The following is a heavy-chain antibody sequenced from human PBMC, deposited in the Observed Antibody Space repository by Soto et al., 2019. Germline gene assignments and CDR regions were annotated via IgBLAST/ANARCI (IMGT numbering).Heavy chain of an antibody. CDR3: ARTQKSVTGTTSSNNWFDP. CDR1: DGSITSDD. Sequence: SETLSLTCTVSDGSITSDDWSWIRQPPGKGLEWIGHVFHTGGTNYNPSLKSRVTMSIDTSKNQFSLRLSSVTAADTAVYYCARTQKSVTGTTSSNNWFDPWGPGTLVTVSS. CDR2: VFHTGGT. J-gene: IGHJ5*02. V-gene: IGHV4-59*01. D-gene: IGHD1-7*01.